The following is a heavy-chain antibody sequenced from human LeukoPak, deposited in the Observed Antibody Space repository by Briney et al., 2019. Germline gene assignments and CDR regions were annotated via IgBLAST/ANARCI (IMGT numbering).Heavy chain of an antibody. CDR2: IIPIFGTA. V-gene: IGHV1-69*05. CDR1: GGTFSSYA. Sequence: ASVKVSCKASGGTFSSYAISWVRQAPGQGLEWMGGIIPIFGTANYAQKFQGRVTITTDESTSTAYMELSSLRSEDTAVYYCARSSPPSSGWYREYSQHWGQGTLVTVSS. D-gene: IGHD6-19*01. J-gene: IGHJ1*01. CDR3: ARSSPPSSGWYREYSQH.